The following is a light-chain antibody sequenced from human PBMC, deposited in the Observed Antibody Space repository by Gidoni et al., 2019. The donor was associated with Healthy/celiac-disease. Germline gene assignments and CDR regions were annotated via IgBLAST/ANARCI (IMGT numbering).Light chain of an antibody. CDR1: QGISSY. J-gene: IGKJ2*01. CDR3: QQYYSYPT. Sequence: AIRMTQAPSSLPASTGNRVTITCQASQGISSYLAWYQQKPGKAPKLLISAASTLQSGVPSRFSGSGSATDFTLTISCLQSEDFATYYCQQYYSYPTFGQGTKLEIK. V-gene: IGKV1-8*01. CDR2: AAS.